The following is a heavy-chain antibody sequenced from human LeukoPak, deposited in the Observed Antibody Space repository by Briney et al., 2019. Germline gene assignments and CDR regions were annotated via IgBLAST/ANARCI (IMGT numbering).Heavy chain of an antibody. Sequence: QSGGSLRLSCAASGFTVSSNYMTWVRQAPGKGLEWVSVIYSGGSTYYADSVRGRFTISRDNSKNTVYLQMKSLRAEDTAVYYCAREKRVYYYYMDVWGKGTTVTVSS. CDR1: GFTVSSNY. J-gene: IGHJ6*03. CDR3: AREKRVYYYYMDV. V-gene: IGHV3-53*01. D-gene: IGHD6-25*01. CDR2: IYSGGST.